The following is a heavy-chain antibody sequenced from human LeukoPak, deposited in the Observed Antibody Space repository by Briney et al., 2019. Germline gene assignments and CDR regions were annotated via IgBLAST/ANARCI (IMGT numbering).Heavy chain of an antibody. J-gene: IGHJ4*02. D-gene: IGHD4-17*01. Sequence: SETLSLTCTVSGGSISSYYWSWIRQPPGKGLEWIGYIYYSGSTNYNPSLKSRVTISVDTSKNQFSLKLSSVTAADTAVYYCASISSYGDYIDYWGQGTLVTVSS. CDR2: IYYSGST. CDR1: GGSISSYY. CDR3: ASISSYGDYIDY. V-gene: IGHV4-59*01.